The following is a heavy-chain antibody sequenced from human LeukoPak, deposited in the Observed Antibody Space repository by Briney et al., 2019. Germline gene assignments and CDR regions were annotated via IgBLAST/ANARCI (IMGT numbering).Heavy chain of an antibody. CDR3: TNYVDTAMADDY. J-gene: IGHJ4*02. CDR1: GFTFGDYA. D-gene: IGHD5-18*01. V-gene: IGHV3-49*03. CDR2: IRSKAYGGTT. Sequence: PGRSLRLSCTASGFTFGDYAMSWFRQAPGKGLEWVGFIRSKAYGGTTEYAASVKGRFTISRDDSKSIAYLQMNSLKTEDTAVYYCTNYVDTAMADDYWGQGTLVTVSS.